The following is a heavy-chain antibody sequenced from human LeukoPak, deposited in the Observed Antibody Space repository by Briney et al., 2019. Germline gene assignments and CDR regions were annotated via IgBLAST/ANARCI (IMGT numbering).Heavy chain of an antibody. CDR1: GFTLSNE. Sequence: GGSLRLSCAASGFTLSNEMNWVRQAPGKGLEWVSYISSSGSTIYYADSVKGRFTISRDNAKNSLYLQMNSLRAEDTAVYYCAELGITMIGGVWGKGTTVTISS. D-gene: IGHD3-10*02. J-gene: IGHJ6*04. CDR2: ISSSGSTI. CDR3: AELGITMIGGV. V-gene: IGHV3-48*03.